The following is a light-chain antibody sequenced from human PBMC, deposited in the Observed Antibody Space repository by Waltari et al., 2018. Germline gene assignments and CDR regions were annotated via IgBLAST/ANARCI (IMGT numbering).Light chain of an antibody. CDR1: QSVSSN. CDR2: GAS. CDR3: QHYINWPLT. V-gene: IGKV3-15*01. Sequence: EIVMTQSPVTLSVSPGDRPTLPCRASQSVSSNLAWYQQKPGQPPRLLIYGASTRATGIPARFSGSGSGTEFTLTISSLQPEDFVVYFCQHYINWPLTFGGGTKVEIK. J-gene: IGKJ4*01.